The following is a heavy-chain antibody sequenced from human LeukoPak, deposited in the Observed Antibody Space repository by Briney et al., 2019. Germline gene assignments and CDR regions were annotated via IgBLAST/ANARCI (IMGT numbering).Heavy chain of an antibody. CDR3: ARGAPGYSSGWYYFDY. Sequence: PGGSLRLSCAASGFTFSSYWMHWVRQAPGKGLVWVSRINSDGSSTSYADSVKGRFTISRDNAKNTLYLQMNSLRAEDAAVYYCARGAPGYSSGWYYFDYWGQGTLVTVSS. V-gene: IGHV3-74*01. CDR2: INSDGSST. CDR1: GFTFSSYW. J-gene: IGHJ4*02. D-gene: IGHD6-19*01.